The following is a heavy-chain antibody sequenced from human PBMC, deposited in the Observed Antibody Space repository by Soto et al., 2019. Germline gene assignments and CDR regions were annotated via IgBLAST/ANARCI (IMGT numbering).Heavy chain of an antibody. V-gene: IGHV3-21*06. Sequence: WGSLRLSCAASGFTFTRYSMNFFRHSPGKWLEWVASISSTTNYIYYGESLKGRLTISRDNAKNSMYLQMNTLRAEDTAVYYCARESEDLSSNLDYWGQGTLVTVSS. J-gene: IGHJ4*02. CDR3: ARESEDLSSNLDY. CDR2: ISSTTNYI. CDR1: GFTFTRYS.